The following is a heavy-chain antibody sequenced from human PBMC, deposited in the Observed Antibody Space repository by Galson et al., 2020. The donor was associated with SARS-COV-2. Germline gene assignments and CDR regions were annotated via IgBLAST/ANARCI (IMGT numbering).Heavy chain of an antibody. Sequence: GESLKISCAASGFTFSNAWMSWVRQAPGKGLEWVGRIKSKTDGGTTDYAAPVKGRFTISRDDSKNTLYLQMNSLKTEDTAVYYCSWSGYYSPLYDYYYMDVWGKGTTVTVAS. CDR1: GFTFSNAW. V-gene: IGHV3-15*01. D-gene: IGHD3-3*01. J-gene: IGHJ6*03. CDR3: SWSGYYSPLYDYYYMDV. CDR2: IKSKTDGGTT.